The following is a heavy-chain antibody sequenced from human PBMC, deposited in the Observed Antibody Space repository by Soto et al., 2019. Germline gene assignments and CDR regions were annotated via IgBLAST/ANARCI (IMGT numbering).Heavy chain of an antibody. D-gene: IGHD6-6*01. CDR1: GFTFSSYG. CDR3: AKDRPKEEYSSSYYFDY. V-gene: IGHV3-30*18. J-gene: IGHJ4*02. CDR2: ISYDGSNK. Sequence: QPGGSLRLSCAASGFTFSSYGMHWVRQAPGKGLEWVAVISYDGSNKYYADSVKGRFTISRDNSKNTLYLQMNSLRAEDTAVYYCAKDRPKEEYSSSYYFDYWGQGTLVTVSS.